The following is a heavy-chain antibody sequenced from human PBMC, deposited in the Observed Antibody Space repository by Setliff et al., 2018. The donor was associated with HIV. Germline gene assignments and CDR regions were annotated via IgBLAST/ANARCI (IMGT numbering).Heavy chain of an antibody. CDR2: INVNSGGT. Sequence: GASVKVSCKASGYTFTSYAMHWVRQAPGQGLEWMGWINVNSGGTKYAQKFQGRVTMTRDTSISTAYMEMSSLRSDDTAVYYCAREGSPIYYFDYWSQGTLVTVSS. CDR3: AREGSPIYYFDY. CDR1: GYTFTSYA. D-gene: IGHD3-10*01. J-gene: IGHJ4*02. V-gene: IGHV1-2*02.